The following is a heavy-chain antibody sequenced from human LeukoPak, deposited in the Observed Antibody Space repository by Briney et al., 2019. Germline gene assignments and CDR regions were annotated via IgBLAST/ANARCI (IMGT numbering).Heavy chain of an antibody. CDR3: ARGLGGRDF. CDR1: GYTFTGYY. V-gene: IGHV1-2*02. J-gene: IGHJ4*01. CDR2: INPNSGGT. Sequence: ASVKVSCKASGYTFTGYYMHWVRQAPGQGLEWMGWINPNSGGTNYAQKFQDRVTLTRDTSITTAYMEMRRLTLDDTAIYYCARGLGGRDFWGHGTRVTVSS. D-gene: IGHD3-16*01.